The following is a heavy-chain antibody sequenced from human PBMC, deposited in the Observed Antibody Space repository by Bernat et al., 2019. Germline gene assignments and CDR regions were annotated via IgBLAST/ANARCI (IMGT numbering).Heavy chain of an antibody. D-gene: IGHD2-8*02. CDR1: GFTFSDYY. CDR3: ARTPLILLGDHYFDY. CDR2: ISSSSSYT. J-gene: IGHJ4*02. V-gene: IGHV3-11*05. Sequence: QVQLVESGGGLVKPGGSLRLSCAASGFTFSDYYMSWIRQAPGKGLEWVSYISSSSSYTNYADSVKDRFTISRDNAKNSLYLQMNSLRAEDTAVYYCARTPLILLGDHYFDYWGQGTLVTVSS.